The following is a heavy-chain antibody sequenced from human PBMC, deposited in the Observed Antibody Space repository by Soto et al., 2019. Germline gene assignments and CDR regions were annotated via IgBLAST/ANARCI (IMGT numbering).Heavy chain of an antibody. CDR3: ARDVCYNGGWSDDFYI. Sequence: PAETLSLTCTVSGGSISRYYWSCVRQPPEKELEWIGYIYSSGSTQYNPSLKSRVTISVDTSSNQFSLKLTSVTAADTAVYYCARDVCYNGGWSDDFYICAQGTAVTVS. CDR2: IYSSGST. CDR1: GGSISRYY. J-gene: IGHJ6*02. V-gene: IGHV4-59*01. D-gene: IGHD6-19*01.